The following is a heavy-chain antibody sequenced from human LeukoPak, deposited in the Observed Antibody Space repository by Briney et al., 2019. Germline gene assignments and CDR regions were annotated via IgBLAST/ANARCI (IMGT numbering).Heavy chain of an antibody. CDR3: ARDGKSRGMDV. D-gene: IGHD1-26*01. J-gene: IGHJ6*02. CDR1: GGSVSSGSYY. CDR2: IYYSGST. V-gene: IGHV4-61*01. Sequence: PSETLSLTCTVSGGSVSSGSYYWSWIRQPPGKGLEWIGYIYYSGSTNYNPPLKSRVTISVDTSKNQFSLKLSSVTAADTAVYYCARDGKSRGMDVWGQGTTVTVSS.